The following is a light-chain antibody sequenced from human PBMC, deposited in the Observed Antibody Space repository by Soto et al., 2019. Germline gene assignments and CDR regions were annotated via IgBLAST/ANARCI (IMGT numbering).Light chain of an antibody. V-gene: IGLV6-57*03. CDR3: QSSDSSSHVI. CDR1: SGSITNNF. J-gene: IGLJ2*01. CDR2: DDN. Sequence: NFMLTQAHSVSESPGKTITISCTRSSGSITNNFVQWYHQRPGSAPTIVIYDDNQRPSGVTGRFSGSIDSSSNSASLTISGLTTEDEGDYDCQSSDSSSHVIFGGGTKLTVL.